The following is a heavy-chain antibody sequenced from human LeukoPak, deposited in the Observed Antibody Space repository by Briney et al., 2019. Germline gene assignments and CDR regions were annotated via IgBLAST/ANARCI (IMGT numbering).Heavy chain of an antibody. J-gene: IGHJ4*02. CDR1: GYTFTSYY. CDR3: ARDGPYSGSYY. Sequence: ASVKVSCKASGYTFTSYYMHWVRQAPGQGPEWMGVISPSGGSTTYAQKFQGRVTLTRDMSTSTDYLELYSLTSDDTAVYYCARDGPYSGSYYWGQGTLVTVSS. V-gene: IGHV1-46*01. CDR2: ISPSGGST. D-gene: IGHD1-26*01.